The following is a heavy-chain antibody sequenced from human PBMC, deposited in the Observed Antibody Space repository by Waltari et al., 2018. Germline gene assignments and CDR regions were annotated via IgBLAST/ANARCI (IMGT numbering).Heavy chain of an antibody. V-gene: IGHV1-69-2*01. J-gene: IGHJ4*02. CDR1: GDTFTDSY. Sequence: EVQLVQCGAEVKKPGAPVKISSKVFGDTFTDSYVHWVIQAPGRGLEWMGLVDPEDGETMYAEKFQGRVTITADTSTDTAYMELSSLRSEDTAVYYCATELGYNTLFGWGQGTLVTVSS. CDR2: VDPEDGET. D-gene: IGHD5-12*01. CDR3: ATELGYNTLFG.